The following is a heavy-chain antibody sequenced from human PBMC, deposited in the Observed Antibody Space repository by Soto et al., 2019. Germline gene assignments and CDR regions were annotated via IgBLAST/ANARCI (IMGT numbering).Heavy chain of an antibody. V-gene: IGHV2-5*02. D-gene: IGHD3-3*01. Sequence: QITLNESGPAQVKPRQTLTLTCTFSGFSLTTSGVGVGWIRQSPGRAPEWLALIYWDDDKRHSPSLKSRLTITKDASKNQVVLTMADLDPADRATYYCAHRVLRTVFGLVTTTAIYFDFWGQGTPVAVSS. CDR2: IYWDDDK. CDR1: GFSLTTSGVG. CDR3: AHRVLRTVFGLVTTTAIYFDF. J-gene: IGHJ4*02.